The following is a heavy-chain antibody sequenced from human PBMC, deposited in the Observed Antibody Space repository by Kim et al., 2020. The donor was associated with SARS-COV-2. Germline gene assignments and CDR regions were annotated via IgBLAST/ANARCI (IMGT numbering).Heavy chain of an antibody. CDR2: T. J-gene: IGHJ3*01. Sequence: TSYAASVKGRFTVSRDNSKNTLYLQMNSLRAEDTAVYYCAKAYGYGGAFDVWGLGTMVTVSS. V-gene: IGHV3-23*01. D-gene: IGHD5-18*01. CDR3: AKAYGYGGAFDV.